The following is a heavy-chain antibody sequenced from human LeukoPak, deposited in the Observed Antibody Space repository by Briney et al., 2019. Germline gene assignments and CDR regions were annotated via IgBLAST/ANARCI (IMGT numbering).Heavy chain of an antibody. V-gene: IGHV3-48*02. D-gene: IGHD3-9*01. CDR2: ISSSSSTI. CDR3: ARDQNDILTGYYRLFDY. J-gene: IGHJ4*02. CDR1: GFTFSSYS. Sequence: PGGSLRLSCAASGFTFSSYSMNWVRQAPGKGLEWVSYISSSSSTIYYAGSVKGRFTISRDNAKNSLYLQMNSLRDEDTAVYYCARDQNDILTGYYRLFDYWGQGTLVTVSS.